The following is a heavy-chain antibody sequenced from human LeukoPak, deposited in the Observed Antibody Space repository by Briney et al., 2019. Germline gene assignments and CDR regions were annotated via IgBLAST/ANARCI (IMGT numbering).Heavy chain of an antibody. J-gene: IGHJ6*02. CDR3: AKHSSSSSGMDV. Sequence: GAPGLSWAASGFTFRSHGMEWGRQAPGKGLEWVAVISYDGSNKYYADSVKGRFTISRDNSKNTLYLQMNSLRAEDTAMYYCAKHSSSSSGMDVWGQGTTVTVSS. D-gene: IGHD6-13*01. V-gene: IGHV3-30*18. CDR2: ISYDGSNK. CDR1: GFTFRSHG.